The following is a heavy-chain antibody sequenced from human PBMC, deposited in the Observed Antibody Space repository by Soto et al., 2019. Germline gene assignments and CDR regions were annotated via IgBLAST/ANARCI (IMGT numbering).Heavy chain of an antibody. CDR3: ARPDRPRSINRALGAAFEI. CDR2: FYDSGST. J-gene: IGHJ3*02. CDR1: GGSISSSGW. Sequence: VQLQESGPRLMKPSGTLSLTCAVSGGSISSSGWWSWVRQTPGKGLEWIGEFYDSGSTNYNPSPQAPVSISVDQSQNELSLKLTSVSAADTAVYYCARPDRPRSINRALGAAFEIWGQGARVTVSS. D-gene: IGHD3-16*01. V-gene: IGHV4-4*02.